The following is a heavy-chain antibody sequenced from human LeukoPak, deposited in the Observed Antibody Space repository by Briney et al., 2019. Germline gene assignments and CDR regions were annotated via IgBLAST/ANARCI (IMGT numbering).Heavy chain of an antibody. CDR2: IGGSDGNT. CDR1: GFTVSSNH. J-gene: IGHJ4*02. CDR3: AKVQYSDYDMNFDS. Sequence: GGSLRLSCAVSGFTVSSNHMSWVRQAPGMGLEWVSAIGGSDGNTYYADSVKGRFTISRDNSKNSLYLQINSLRADDTAVYYCAKVQYSDYDMNFDSWGQGTLVTVSS. D-gene: IGHD5-12*01. V-gene: IGHV3-23*01.